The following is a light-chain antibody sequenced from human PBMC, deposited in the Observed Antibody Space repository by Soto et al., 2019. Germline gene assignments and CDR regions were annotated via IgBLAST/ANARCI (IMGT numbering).Light chain of an antibody. Sequence: DIQMTHSPSTLSASIGDRVTITCRASQSINSWLAWYQKKPGKAPNLLIYKASTLETGVPSRFSGSGSGTEFTLTISSLQPDDFATYYCQQYNNYLWTFGQGTKVDIK. J-gene: IGKJ1*01. CDR1: QSINSW. CDR3: QQYNNYLWT. CDR2: KAS. V-gene: IGKV1-5*03.